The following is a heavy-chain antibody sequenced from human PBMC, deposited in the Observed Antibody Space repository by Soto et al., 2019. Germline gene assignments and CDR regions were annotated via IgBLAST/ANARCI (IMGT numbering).Heavy chain of an antibody. J-gene: IGHJ3*01. D-gene: IGHD3-22*01. Sequence: SGGYVSRGCCYWSWKRKPPVKWLEWIGEIYRSGSTDYNPSLKSRVTISVDTSNKQFSLKLSSVTAADTAVYYCARTHYYDTRGHRPISYFFDSWVHGTLVPGSS. CDR3: ARTHYYDTRGHRPISYFFDS. V-gene: IGHV4-34*01. CDR1: GGYVSRGCCY. CDR2: IYRSGST.